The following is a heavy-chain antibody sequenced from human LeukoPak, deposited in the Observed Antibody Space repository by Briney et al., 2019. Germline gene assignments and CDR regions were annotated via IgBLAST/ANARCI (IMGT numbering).Heavy chain of an antibody. CDR1: GFTFSLYW. CDR3: AGGTGFIIKD. D-gene: IGHD3-9*01. CDR2: IKQDGSEK. J-gene: IGHJ4*02. V-gene: IGHV3-7*03. Sequence: QTGGSLRLSCAASGFTFSLYWMNWVRRAPGKGLEWVANIKQDGSEKNYVDSVKGRFTISRDNAKNSVYLQMNNLRVEDTAVYYCAGGTGFIIKDWGQGTLVTVSS.